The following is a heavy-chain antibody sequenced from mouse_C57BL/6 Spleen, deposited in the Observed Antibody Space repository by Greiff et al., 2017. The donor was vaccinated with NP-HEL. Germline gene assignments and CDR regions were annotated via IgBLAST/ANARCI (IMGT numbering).Heavy chain of an antibody. D-gene: IGHD1-1*01. J-gene: IGHJ4*01. V-gene: IGHV1-69*01. CDR1: GYTFTSYW. CDR2: IDPSDSYT. CDR3: ASYYYDAMDY. Sequence: VQLQQPGAELVMPGASVKLSCKASGYTFTSYWMHWVKQRPGQGLEWIGEIDPSDSYTNYNQKFKGKSTLTVDKSSSTAYMQLSSLTSDDSAVYYCASYYYDAMDYWGQGTSVTVSS.